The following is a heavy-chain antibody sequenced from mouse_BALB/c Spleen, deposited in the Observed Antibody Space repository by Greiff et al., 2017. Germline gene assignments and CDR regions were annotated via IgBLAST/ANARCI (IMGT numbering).Heavy chain of an antibody. J-gene: IGHJ2*01. CDR2: ISYSGST. V-gene: IGHV3-2*02. Sequence: EVKLQESGPGLVKPSQSLSLTCTVTGYSITSDYAWNWIRQFPGNKLEWMGYISYSGSTSYNPSLKSRISITRDTSKNQFFLQLNSVTTEDTATYYCARTAIRYFDYWGQGTTLTVSS. CDR1: GYSITSDYA. CDR3: ARTAIRYFDY.